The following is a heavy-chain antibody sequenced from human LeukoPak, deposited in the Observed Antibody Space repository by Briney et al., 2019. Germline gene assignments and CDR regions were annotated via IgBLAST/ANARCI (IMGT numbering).Heavy chain of an antibody. J-gene: IGHJ3*02. CDR1: GGSFSGYY. CDR3: AREYCSSTSCLDAFDI. Sequence: SETLSLTRAVYGGSFSGYYWSWIRQPPGKGLEWIGEINHSGSTNYNPSLKSRVTMSVDTSKNQFSLKLSSVTAADTAVYYCAREYCSSTSCLDAFDIWGQGTMVTVSS. D-gene: IGHD2-2*01. V-gene: IGHV4-34*01. CDR2: INHSGST.